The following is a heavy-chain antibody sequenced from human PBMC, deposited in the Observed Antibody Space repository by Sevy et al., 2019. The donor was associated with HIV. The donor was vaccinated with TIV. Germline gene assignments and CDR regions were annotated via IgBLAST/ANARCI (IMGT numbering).Heavy chain of an antibody. V-gene: IGHV4-34*01. D-gene: IGHD6-19*01. J-gene: IGHJ4*02. CDR2: IDHGGST. Sequence: SETLSLTCAVYGGSFSGYYWSWIRQPPGKGLEWIGEIDHGGSTKYNPSLKSRVTISVDTSKNQFSLKLNSATAADTAVYYCARIKLSGWRLDYWGQGTLVTVSS. CDR1: GGSFSGYY. CDR3: ARIKLSGWRLDY.